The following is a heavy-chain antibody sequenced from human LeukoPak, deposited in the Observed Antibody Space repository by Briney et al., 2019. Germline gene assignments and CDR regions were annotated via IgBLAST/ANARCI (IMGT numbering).Heavy chain of an antibody. J-gene: IGHJ4*02. V-gene: IGHV3-48*03. D-gene: IGHD1-26*01. CDR3: AREDGSQLDY. Sequence: PGGSLRLSCAPSGFXFSNYEMSWVRQTPGKGLEWVSYISSSGSSTYYADPVKGRFTISRDNAKSSLCLQMDSLRAGDTAVYYCAREDGSQLDYWGRGTLVTVSS. CDR1: GFXFSNYE. CDR2: ISSSGSST.